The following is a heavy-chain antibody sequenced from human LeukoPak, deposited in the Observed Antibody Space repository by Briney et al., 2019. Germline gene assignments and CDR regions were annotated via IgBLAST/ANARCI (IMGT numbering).Heavy chain of an antibody. CDR3: ATPDSSSWHFDY. V-gene: IGHV1-24*01. D-gene: IGHD6-13*01. J-gene: IGHJ4*02. CDR2: FDPEDGET. CDR1: GYTLTELS. Sequence: ASVKVSCKVSGYTLTELSLHWVRQAPGKGLEWVGGFDPEDGETIYAQKFQGRVTMTEDTSTNTAYMELSSLRFEDTAVYYCATPDSSSWHFDYWGQRTLVTVSS.